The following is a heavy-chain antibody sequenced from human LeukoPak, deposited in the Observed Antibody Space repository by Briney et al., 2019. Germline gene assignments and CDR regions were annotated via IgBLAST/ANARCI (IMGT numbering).Heavy chain of an antibody. D-gene: IGHD2-15*01. V-gene: IGHV3-21*01. CDR2: ISSSSSYI. J-gene: IGHJ4*02. Sequence: PGGSLRLSCAASGFTFSSYSMNWVRQAPGKGLEWVSSISSSSSYIYYADSVKGRFTISRDNAKNSLYLQMNSLRAEDTAVYYCARGGPVAATIGTFDYWGQGTLVTVSS. CDR3: ARGGPVAATIGTFDY. CDR1: GFTFSSYS.